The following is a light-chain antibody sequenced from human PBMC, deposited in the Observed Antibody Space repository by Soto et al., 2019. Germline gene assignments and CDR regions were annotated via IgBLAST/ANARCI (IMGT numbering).Light chain of an antibody. J-gene: IGKJ1*01. V-gene: IGKV3-15*01. CDR2: GAS. CDR3: QEYNIRPQT. Sequence: IKQSPSALSVTPGERATLSCRASQNLRSSIAWYQQTPGQDPRLLIYGASTRATGIPARFSGSGSGKEFTLTISSLQSEDFAVYCCQEYNIRPQTFGEGTKVDI. CDR1: QNLRSS.